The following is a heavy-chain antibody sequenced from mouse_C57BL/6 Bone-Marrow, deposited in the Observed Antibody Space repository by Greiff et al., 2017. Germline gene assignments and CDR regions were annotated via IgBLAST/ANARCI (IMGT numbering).Heavy chain of an antibody. CDR2: ISNGGGST. CDR1: GFTFSDYY. Sequence: EVMLVESGGGLVQPGGSLKLSCAASGFTFSDYYMYWVRQTPEKRLEWVAYISNGGGSTYYPDTVKGRFTISRDNAKNTLYLQMSRLKSEDTAMYYCARSYDGYYVREKRGAMDYWGQGTSVTVSS. V-gene: IGHV5-12*01. CDR3: ARSYDGYYVREKRGAMDY. D-gene: IGHD2-3*01. J-gene: IGHJ4*01.